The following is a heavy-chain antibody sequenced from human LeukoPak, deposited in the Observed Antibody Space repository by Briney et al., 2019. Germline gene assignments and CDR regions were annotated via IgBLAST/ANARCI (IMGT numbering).Heavy chain of an antibody. CDR3: ARKRDGSGTYFNNYFYYYYMDV. J-gene: IGHJ6*03. D-gene: IGHD3-10*01. CDR2: ISGSGGST. CDR1: GFNFSTYA. V-gene: IGHV3-23*01. Sequence: GGSLRLSCAASGFNFSTYAMSWLRPAPGEGLEGVSAISGSGGSTFYADSVKGRFTISRDNGKNPLYLQMNSLRAEDTAVYYCARKRDGSGTYFNNYFYYYYMDVWGKGTTVTVTS.